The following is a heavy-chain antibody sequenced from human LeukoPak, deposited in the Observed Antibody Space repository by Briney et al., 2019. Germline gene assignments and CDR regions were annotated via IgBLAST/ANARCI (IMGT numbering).Heavy chain of an antibody. CDR1: GFTFRSYW. CDR2: INQDGSET. V-gene: IGHV3-7*01. D-gene: IGHD6-6*01. Sequence: GGSLRLSCAASGFTFRSYWMSWVRQAPGKGLEWVANINQDGSETYYVDSVKGRFTISRDNAKNSLYLQMNSLRAEDTAVYYCARDEGSDRDYYYYYMDVWGKGTTVTVSS. J-gene: IGHJ6*03. CDR3: ARDEGSDRDYYYYYMDV.